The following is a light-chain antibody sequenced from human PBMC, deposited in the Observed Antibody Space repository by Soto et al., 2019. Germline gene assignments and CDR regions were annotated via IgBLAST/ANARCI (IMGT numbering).Light chain of an antibody. CDR1: SSDVGSYNL. V-gene: IGLV2-23*02. J-gene: IGLJ1*01. Sequence: QSALTQPASVSGSPGQSITISCTGTSSDVGSYNLVSWYQQHPGKAPKVMIYEVSKRPSGVPNRFSGSKSGNTASLTISGLQAEDEADYYCSSYAGSSTDVFGTGTQLTVL. CDR3: SSYAGSSTDV. CDR2: EVS.